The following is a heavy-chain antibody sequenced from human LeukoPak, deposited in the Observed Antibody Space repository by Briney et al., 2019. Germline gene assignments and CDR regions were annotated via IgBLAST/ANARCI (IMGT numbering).Heavy chain of an antibody. CDR1: GFILDNYA. CDR2: ISGYGGST. J-gene: IGHJ4*02. D-gene: IGHD6-19*01. Sequence: GGSLRLSCSAPGFILDNYAIHWVRQAPGKGLEGVSLISGYGGSTFYAHSVRGRFTISRDNTRKSLSLQMSSLRSEDTALYYCARESETSGWYDYWGQGTLVTVSS. V-gene: IGHV3-43*02. CDR3: ARESETSGWYDY.